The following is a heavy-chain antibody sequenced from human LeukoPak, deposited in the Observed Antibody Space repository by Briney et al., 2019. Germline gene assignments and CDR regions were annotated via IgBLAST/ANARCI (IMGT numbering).Heavy chain of an antibody. D-gene: IGHD5-12*01. J-gene: IGHJ5*02. CDR1: GGSIGSYY. CDR2: ISYSGST. CDR3: ARGGSGYALNWFDP. V-gene: IGHV4-59*01. Sequence: SETLSLTCTASGGSIGSYYWSWIRQPPGKGLEWIGHISYSGSTNYNPSLKSRVTISVDTSKNQFSLKLSSVTAADTAVYYCARGGSGYALNWFDPWGQGTLVTVSS.